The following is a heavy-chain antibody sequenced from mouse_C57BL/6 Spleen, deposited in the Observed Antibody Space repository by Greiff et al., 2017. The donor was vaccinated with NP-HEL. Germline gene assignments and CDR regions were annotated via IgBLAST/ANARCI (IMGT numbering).Heavy chain of an antibody. V-gene: IGHV1-80*01. J-gene: IGHJ1*03. CDR3: ATNYYGSSHWYFDV. Sequence: VQLQESGAELVKPGASVKISCKASGYAFSSYWMNWVKQRPGKGLEWIGQIYPGDGDTNYNGKFNGKATLTADKSSSTAYMQLSSLTSEDSAVYFCATNYYGSSHWYFDVWGTGTTVTVSS. CDR2: IYPGDGDT. CDR1: GYAFSSYW. D-gene: IGHD1-1*01.